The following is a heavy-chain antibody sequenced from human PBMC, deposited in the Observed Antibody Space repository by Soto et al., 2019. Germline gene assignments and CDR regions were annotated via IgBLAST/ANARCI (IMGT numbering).Heavy chain of an antibody. CDR3: AREANYGDYHDAFDI. J-gene: IGHJ3*02. CDR2: IIPIFGTA. Sequence: QVQLVQSGAEVKKPGSSVKVSCKASGGTFSSYAISWVRQAPGQGLEWMGGIIPIFGTANYAQKFQGRVTITADESTSTAYRELSSLRYEDTAVYYCAREANYGDYHDAFDIWGQGTMVTVSS. V-gene: IGHV1-69*01. CDR1: GGTFSSYA. D-gene: IGHD4-17*01.